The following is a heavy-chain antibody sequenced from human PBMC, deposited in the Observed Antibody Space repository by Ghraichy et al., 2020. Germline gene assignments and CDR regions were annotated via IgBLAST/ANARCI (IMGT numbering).Heavy chain of an antibody. Sequence: SETLSLTCTVSGGSINNRAYYWNWIRQHPEKGLECIGYISYSGSTYYNPSLKSRLTISLDSSKNKFSLRLSSATAADTAVYYCVRGGSGDYNIMTGSYYYALDVWGRGTTVTVSS. V-gene: IGHV4-31*03. D-gene: IGHD3-9*01. CDR2: ISYSGST. CDR3: VRGGSGDYNIMTGSYYYALDV. J-gene: IGHJ6*02. CDR1: GGSINNRAYY.